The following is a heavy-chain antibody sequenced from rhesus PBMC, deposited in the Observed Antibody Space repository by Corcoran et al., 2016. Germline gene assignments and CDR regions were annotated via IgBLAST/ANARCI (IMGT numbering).Heavy chain of an antibody. J-gene: IGHJ4*01. CDR2: IYGSSGST. V-gene: IGHV4-76*01. D-gene: IGHD1-1*01. CDR3: ARGLSWNYRLDY. Sequence: QVQLQESGPGVVKPSETLSLTCAVSGYSISSGYDWSWIRQPPGKGLEWIGYIYGSSGSTNYNPSLKNRVTISKDPSRTQFSLKLSSVTAADTAVYYCARGLSWNYRLDYWGQGVLVTVSS. CDR1: GYSISSGYD.